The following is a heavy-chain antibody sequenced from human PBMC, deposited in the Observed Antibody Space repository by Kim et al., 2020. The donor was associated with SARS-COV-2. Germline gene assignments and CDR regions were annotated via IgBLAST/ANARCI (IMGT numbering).Heavy chain of an antibody. CDR1: CGSISSYY. D-gene: IGHD2-15*01. Sequence: SETLSLTCTVSCGSISSYYWSWIRQPPGKGLEWIGYIYYSGSTNYNPSLKSRVTISVDTSKNQFSLKLSSVTAADTAVYYCARHNVPLRLVGTGMDVWGQGTTVTVSS. CDR2: IYYSGST. CDR3: ARHNVPLRLVGTGMDV. V-gene: IGHV4-59*08. J-gene: IGHJ6*02.